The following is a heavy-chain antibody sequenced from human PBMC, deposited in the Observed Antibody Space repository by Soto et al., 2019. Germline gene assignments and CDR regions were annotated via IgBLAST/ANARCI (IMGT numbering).Heavy chain of an antibody. J-gene: IGHJ4*02. CDR1: GYSVSSNSAA. Sequence: PSQTLSLTCAISGYSVSSNSAASNWIRQSPSRGLEWLGRTYYRSKWYNDYAVSVKSRITINPDTSKNQFSLQLNSVTPEDTAVYYCAIEIVRQQLASYFDNRCQRTLLTVSS. CDR3: AIEIVRQQLASYFDN. V-gene: IGHV6-1*01. D-gene: IGHD6-13*01. CDR2: TYYRSKWYN.